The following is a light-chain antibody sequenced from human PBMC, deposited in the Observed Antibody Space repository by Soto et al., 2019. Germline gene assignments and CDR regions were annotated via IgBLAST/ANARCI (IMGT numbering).Light chain of an antibody. Sequence: DIQMTQSPSTLSASVGDRVTITCRASQSISNYLHWYQQRPGKAPKLLIYAASNLRSGVPSRFSGSGSGTDFTLTISSLQSEDFATYYCQQSYSIPRLTFGPGTKVDIK. J-gene: IGKJ3*01. CDR1: QSISNY. CDR2: AAS. V-gene: IGKV1-39*01. CDR3: QQSYSIPRLT.